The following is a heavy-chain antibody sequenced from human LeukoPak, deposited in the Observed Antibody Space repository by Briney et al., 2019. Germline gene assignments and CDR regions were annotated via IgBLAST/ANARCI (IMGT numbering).Heavy chain of an antibody. CDR1: GFTVSSNY. V-gene: IGHV3-66*01. CDR2: IYSGGST. J-gene: IGHJ4*02. D-gene: IGHD6-19*01. CDR3: ARAPGQWLPLFDY. Sequence: PGGSLRLSCAASGFTVSSNYMSWVRQAPGMGLEWVSVIYSGGSTYYADSVKGRFTISRDNSKNTLYLQMNSLRAEDTAVYYCARAPGQWLPLFDYWGQGTLVTVSS.